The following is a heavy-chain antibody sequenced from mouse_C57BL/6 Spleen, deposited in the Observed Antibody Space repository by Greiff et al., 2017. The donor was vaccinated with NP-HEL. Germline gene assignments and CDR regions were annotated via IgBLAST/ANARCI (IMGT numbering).Heavy chain of an antibody. Sequence: QVQLQQPGAELVKPGASVKLSCKASGYTFTSYWMHWVKQRPGQGLEWIGMIHPNSGSTNYNEKFKSKATLTVDKSSSTAYMQLSSLTSEDAAVYYCARGGSTAWFAYWGQGTLVTVSA. CDR2: IHPNSGST. J-gene: IGHJ3*01. V-gene: IGHV1-64*01. CDR1: GYTFTSYW. CDR3: ARGGSTAWFAY. D-gene: IGHD1-1*02.